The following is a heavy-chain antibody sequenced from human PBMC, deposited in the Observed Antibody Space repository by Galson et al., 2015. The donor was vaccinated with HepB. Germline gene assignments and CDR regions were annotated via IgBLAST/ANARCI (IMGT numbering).Heavy chain of an antibody. D-gene: IGHD3-22*01. V-gene: IGHV1-69*13. CDR2: IIPIFGTA. J-gene: IGHJ4*02. CDR3: ARERPDSSGHSGPFDY. CDR1: GGTFSSYA. Sequence: SVKVSCKASGGTFSSYAISWVRQAPGQGLEWMGGIIPIFGTANYAQKFQGRVTITADESTSTAYMELSSLRSEDTAVYYCARERPDSSGHSGPFDYWGQGTLVTVSS.